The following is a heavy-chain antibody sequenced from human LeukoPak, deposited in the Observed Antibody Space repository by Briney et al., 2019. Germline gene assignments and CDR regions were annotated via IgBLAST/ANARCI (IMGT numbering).Heavy chain of an antibody. V-gene: IGHV4-61*01. D-gene: IGHD2-8*01. CDR1: GGSISSGSYY. J-gene: IGHJ4*02. CDR2: IYYSGST. CDR3: ARDPGMLDY. Sequence: PSQTLSLTCTVSGGSISSGSYYWSWIRQPPGKGLEWIGYIYYSGSTNYNPSLKSRVTISVDTSKNQFSLKLSSVTAADTAVYYCARDPGMLDYWGQGTLVTVSS.